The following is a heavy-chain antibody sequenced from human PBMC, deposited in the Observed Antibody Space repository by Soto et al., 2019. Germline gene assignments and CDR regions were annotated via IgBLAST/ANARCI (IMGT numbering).Heavy chain of an antibody. CDR1: GYTFTTSG. Sequence: QVQLVQSGPEVRKPGASVKVSCEASGYTFTTSGISWVRQVPGQGLEWMGWISTYNGDTNSAQNFQGRVLXPXXXSXXTAYMELMSLNTDDTAVDHCARQGSWPYYCYGLDVWGQGTIVTVSS. CDR2: ISTYNGDT. D-gene: IGHD1-26*01. J-gene: IGHJ6*02. CDR3: ARQGSWPYYCYGLDV. V-gene: IGHV1-18*01.